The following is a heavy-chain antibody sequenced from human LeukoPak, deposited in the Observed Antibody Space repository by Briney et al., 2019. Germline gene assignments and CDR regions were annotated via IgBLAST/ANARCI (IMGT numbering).Heavy chain of an antibody. CDR3: ARGDSSPYYYFDY. D-gene: IGHD3-22*01. V-gene: IGHV1-2*02. J-gene: IGHJ4*02. Sequence: ASVKVSCKASGYTFTGCYLHWVRQAPGQGLEWMGWINPNSGDTNYAQKFQGRVTMTRDTSISTGYLELSRLRFDDTAVFYCARGDSSPYYYFDYWGQGTLVTVSS. CDR2: INPNSGDT. CDR1: GYTFTGCY.